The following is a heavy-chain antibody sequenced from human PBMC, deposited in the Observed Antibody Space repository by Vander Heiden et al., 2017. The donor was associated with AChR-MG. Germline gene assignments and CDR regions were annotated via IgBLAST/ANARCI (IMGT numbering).Heavy chain of an antibody. CDR2: ISYDGSNK. V-gene: IGHV3-30*18. CDR3: AKGTPTATFFYYYYYMDV. Sequence: QVQLVESGGGVVQPGRSLRLSCAASGFTFSSYGMHWVRQVPGKGLEWVAVISYDGSNKYYADSVKGRFTISRDNSKNTLYLQMNSLRAEDTAVYYCAKGTPTATFFYYYYYMDVWGKGTTVTVSS. J-gene: IGHJ6*03. D-gene: IGHD5-18*01. CDR1: GFTFSSYG.